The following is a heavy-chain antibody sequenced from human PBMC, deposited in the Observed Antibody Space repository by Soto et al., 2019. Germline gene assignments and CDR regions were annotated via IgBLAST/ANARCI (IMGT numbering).Heavy chain of an antibody. J-gene: IGHJ4*02. V-gene: IGHV3-30-3*01. CDR2: ISYDGSNK. CDR3: AREMKGSRQWLVRGDFDY. CDR1: GFTFSSYA. D-gene: IGHD6-19*01. Sequence: GGSLRLSCAASGFTFSSYAMHWVRQAPGKGLEWVAVISYDGSNKYYADSVKGRFTISRDNSKNTLYLQMNSLRAEDTAVYYCAREMKGSRQWLVRGDFDYWGQGTLVTVSS.